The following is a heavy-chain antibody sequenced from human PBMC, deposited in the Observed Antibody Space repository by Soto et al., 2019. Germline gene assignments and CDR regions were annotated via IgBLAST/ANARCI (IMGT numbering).Heavy chain of an antibody. CDR1: GYSFTSHG. Sequence: ASVKVSCKASGYSFTSHGISWVRQAPGQGPEWMGWVSTYDGNTNYAQRFQDRVTMTTDTSTNTAYMELRSLRSDDTAVYYCARDDYGDYVAAEYFQHWGQGTLVTVSS. CDR2: VSTYDGNT. D-gene: IGHD4-17*01. V-gene: IGHV1-18*01. CDR3: ARDDYGDYVAAEYFQH. J-gene: IGHJ1*01.